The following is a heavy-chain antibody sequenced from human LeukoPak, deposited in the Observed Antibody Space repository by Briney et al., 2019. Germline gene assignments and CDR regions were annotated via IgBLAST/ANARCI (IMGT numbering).Heavy chain of an antibody. J-gene: IGHJ4*02. Sequence: GGSLRLSCAASGFTLSNYWMHWVRQAPGKGPVWVSRINPDGSRIDYAESVRGRFTISRDSAKNTLYLQMNSLRAEDAAVYYCAKDYDFWSGYYSPTRGYFDYWGQGTLVTVSS. D-gene: IGHD3-3*01. V-gene: IGHV3-74*01. CDR3: AKDYDFWSGYYSPTRGYFDY. CDR2: INPDGSRI. CDR1: GFTLSNYW.